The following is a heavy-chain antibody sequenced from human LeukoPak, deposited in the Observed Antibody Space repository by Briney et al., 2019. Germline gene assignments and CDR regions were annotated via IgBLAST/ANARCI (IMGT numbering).Heavy chain of an antibody. J-gene: IGHJ4*02. CDR2: IYPRDSDT. CDR3: ARHSDVVGAI. CDR1: GYTFTHQW. Sequence: GESLKISCEASGYTFTHQWIGWVRQMPGTGLEWVGIIYPRDSDTIYSPSFQGHVTISADTSINTANLEWRSLEASDTAMYYCARHSDVVGAIWGQGTQVTVSS. V-gene: IGHV5-51*01. D-gene: IGHD3-16*01.